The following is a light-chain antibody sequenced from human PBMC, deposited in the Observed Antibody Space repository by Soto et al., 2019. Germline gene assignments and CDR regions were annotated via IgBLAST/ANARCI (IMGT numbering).Light chain of an antibody. Sequence: EIVMTQSPATLSVSPGERATLSCRASQSVSANLAWYQQKPGQAPRLLIYGASTRATGIPARFSGSGSGTEFTLTISSLQSEAFAVYCCQQYNNWPQTFGQGTKVEIK. CDR3: QQYNNWPQT. J-gene: IGKJ1*01. V-gene: IGKV3-15*01. CDR2: GAS. CDR1: QSVSAN.